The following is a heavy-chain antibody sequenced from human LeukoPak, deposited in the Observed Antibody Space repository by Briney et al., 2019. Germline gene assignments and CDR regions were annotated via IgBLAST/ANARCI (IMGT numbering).Heavy chain of an antibody. CDR1: GFTLSGSV. CDR3: YRLEDTSPIEVALDI. J-gene: IGHJ3*02. D-gene: IGHD2-2*01. V-gene: IGHV3-73*01. CDR2: IRSKRNNYAT. Sequence: GGSLRLSCAVSGFTLSGSVIHWVRQAAGKGREWVGRIRSKRNNYATAYAASVKGRFTISRDDSKNTVYLHMDSLKAEDTALYYCYRLEDTSPIEVALDIWGQGTVVTVSS.